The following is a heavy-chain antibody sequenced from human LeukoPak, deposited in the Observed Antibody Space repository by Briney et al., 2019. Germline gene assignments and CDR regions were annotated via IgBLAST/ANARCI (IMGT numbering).Heavy chain of an antibody. CDR3: GRCGDLDAFDI. J-gene: IGHJ3*02. V-gene: IGHV1-18*01. CDR1: GYTFTSYG. CDR2: ISAYNGNT. D-gene: IGHD2-21*01. Sequence: ASVKVSCKASGYTFTSYGISRVRQAPGQGREWMGWISAYNGNTNYAQKLQGRVTMTTDTSTRTAYMELRSLRSDDTAVYYCGRCGDLDAFDIGGQGTMVTVSS.